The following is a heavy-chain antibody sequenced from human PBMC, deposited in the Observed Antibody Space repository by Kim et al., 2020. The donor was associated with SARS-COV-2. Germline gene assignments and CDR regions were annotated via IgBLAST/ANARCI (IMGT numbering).Heavy chain of an antibody. CDR3: ARDLGQWPVRYYYYGMDV. CDR2: ISSSSSYI. D-gene: IGHD6-19*01. CDR1: GFTFSSYS. Sequence: GGSLRLSCAASGFTFSSYSMNWVRQAPGKGLEWVSSISSSSSYIYYADSVKGRFTISRDNAKNSLYLQMNSLRAEDTAVYYCARDLGQWPVRYYYYGMDVWGQGTTVTVSS. V-gene: IGHV3-21*01. J-gene: IGHJ6*02.